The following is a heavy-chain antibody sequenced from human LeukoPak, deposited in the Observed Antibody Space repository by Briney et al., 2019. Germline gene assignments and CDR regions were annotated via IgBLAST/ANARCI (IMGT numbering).Heavy chain of an antibody. J-gene: IGHJ6*02. Sequence: GGSLRLSCAASGFTFSSYSMNWVRKAPGKGLEWVSYISSSSSTICNADSVKGRFTISRDNAKNSLYLQMSNLRAEDTAVYFCARGGGLDVWGQGATVTVSS. CDR3: ARGGGLDV. V-gene: IGHV3-48*01. CDR1: GFTFSSYS. D-gene: IGHD3-16*01. CDR2: ISSSSSTI.